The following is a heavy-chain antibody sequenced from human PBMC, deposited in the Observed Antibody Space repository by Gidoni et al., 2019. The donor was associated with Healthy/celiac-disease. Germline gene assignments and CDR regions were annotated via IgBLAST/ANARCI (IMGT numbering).Heavy chain of an antibody. D-gene: IGHD3-10*01. J-gene: IGHJ4*02. CDR1: GCTFSSYA. CDR3: ATLITMVRGVDDY. V-gene: IGHV3-23*01. CDR2: SSGSGGST. Sequence: EVQLLESGGGLVQPGGFLRLSCAVSGCTFSSYAMIWVREAPGKGLEWGSASSGSGGSTYSAASVKGRFTISRDNSKNTLYLQMTRLRAEDTAVYYCATLITMVRGVDDYWGQGPLVTVSS.